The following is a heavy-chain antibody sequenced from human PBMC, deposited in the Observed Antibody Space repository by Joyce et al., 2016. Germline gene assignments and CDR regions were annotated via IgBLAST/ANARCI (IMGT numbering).Heavy chain of an antibody. Sequence: EVQMVESGGGLVQPGGSLRLSCAASGFTFSSCWMAWVRQAPGKGLEWVANIKEDGSEKSYVDSVKGRFTISRDNAKNSLYLEMNSRRAEDTAVYYCARSRGDYWGQGTLVTVSS. CDR1: GFTFSSCW. V-gene: IGHV3-7*03. J-gene: IGHJ4*02. CDR3: ARSRGDY. CDR2: IKEDGSEK. D-gene: IGHD3-10*01.